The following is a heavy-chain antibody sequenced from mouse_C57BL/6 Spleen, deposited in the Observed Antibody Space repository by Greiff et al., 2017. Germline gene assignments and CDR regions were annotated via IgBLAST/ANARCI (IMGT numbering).Heavy chain of an antibody. V-gene: IGHV1-50*01. D-gene: IGHD3-2*02. J-gene: IGHJ4*01. Sequence: VQLQQPGAELVKPGASVKLSCKASGYTFTSYWMQWVKQRPGQGLEWIGEIDPSDSYTNYNQKFKGKATLTVDTSSSTAYMQLSSLTSEDSAVYYCAREEAAQDAMDYWGQGTSVTVSS. CDR1: GYTFTSYW. CDR3: AREEAAQDAMDY. CDR2: IDPSDSYT.